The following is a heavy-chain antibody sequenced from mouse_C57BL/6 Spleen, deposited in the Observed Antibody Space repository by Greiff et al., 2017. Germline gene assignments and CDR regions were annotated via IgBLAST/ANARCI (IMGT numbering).Heavy chain of an antibody. J-gene: IGHJ4*01. CDR3: AKKSSLYYAMGY. D-gene: IGHD1-1*01. Sequence: EVKVVESGGGLVKPGGSLKLSCAASGFTFSDYGMHWVRQAPEKGLEWVAYISSGSSTNYYADTVKGRFTISRDNAKNTLFLRMTSLRSEVTAMYYCAKKSSLYYAMGYWGQGTSVTVSS. V-gene: IGHV5-17*01. CDR1: GFTFSDYG. CDR2: ISSGSSTN.